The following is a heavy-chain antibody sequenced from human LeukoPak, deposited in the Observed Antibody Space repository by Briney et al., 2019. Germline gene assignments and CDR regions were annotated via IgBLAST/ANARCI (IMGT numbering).Heavy chain of an antibody. D-gene: IGHD3-10*01. V-gene: IGHV1-69*13. CDR1: GYTFTNYA. CDR2: IIPIFGTA. CDR3: ARTHYYGSIYCYFDY. Sequence: ASVKVSCKASGYTFTNYAINWVRQAPGQGLEWMGGIIPIFGTANYAQKFQGRVTITADESTSTAYMELSSLRSEDTAVYYCARTHYYGSIYCYFDYWGKGTLVTVSS. J-gene: IGHJ4*02.